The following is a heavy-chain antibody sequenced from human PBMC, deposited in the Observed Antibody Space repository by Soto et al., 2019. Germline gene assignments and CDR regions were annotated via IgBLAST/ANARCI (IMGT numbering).Heavy chain of an antibody. V-gene: IGHV3-74*01. CDR3: ARESGSYADY. Sequence: EVQLVESGGGLVQPGGSLRLSCAASGFTFRRYWMHWVRQAPGKGLVWVSRINSDGSSTDYADSVKGRLTISRDNAKNTLYLQMNSLRAEDTAVYYCARESGSYADYWGQGTLVTVSS. D-gene: IGHD1-26*01. J-gene: IGHJ4*02. CDR2: INSDGSST. CDR1: GFTFRRYW.